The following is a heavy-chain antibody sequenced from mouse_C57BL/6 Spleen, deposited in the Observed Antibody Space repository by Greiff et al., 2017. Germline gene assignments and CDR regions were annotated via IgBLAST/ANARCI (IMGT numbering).Heavy chain of an antibody. CDR1: GFTFSDYG. Sequence: EVKLVESGGGLVKPGGSLKLSCAASGFTFSDYGMHWVRQAPEKGLEWVAYISSGSSTIYYADTVKGRFTISRDNAKNTLFLQMTSLRSEDAAMYYCGRGYDGYYLYYYAMDYWGQGTSVTVSS. J-gene: IGHJ4*01. V-gene: IGHV5-17*01. CDR3: GRGYDGYYLYYYAMDY. CDR2: ISSGSSTI. D-gene: IGHD2-3*01.